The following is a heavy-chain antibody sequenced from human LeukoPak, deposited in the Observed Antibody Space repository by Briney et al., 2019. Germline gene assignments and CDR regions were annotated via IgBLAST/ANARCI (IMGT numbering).Heavy chain of an antibody. CDR3: ARRDDCYYFDY. Sequence: PSEPLSLTSAVSVSSISNGYYWGCKAQPPGKGLEWIGSIYHSGSTYYNPSLKSRVTISVDTSKNQFSLKLSSVTAADTAVDYCARRDDCYYFDYWGQGTLVTVSS. V-gene: IGHV4-38-2*01. CDR2: IYHSGST. CDR1: VSSISNGYY. D-gene: IGHD2-21*01. J-gene: IGHJ4*02.